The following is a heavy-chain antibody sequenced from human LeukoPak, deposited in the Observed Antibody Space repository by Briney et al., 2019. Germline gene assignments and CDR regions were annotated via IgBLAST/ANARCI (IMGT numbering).Heavy chain of an antibody. D-gene: IGHD6-19*01. V-gene: IGHV3-33*01. Sequence: GGSLRLSCAASGFTFRSYGMHWVRQAPGKGLEWVAVIWYDGSNKYFADSVKGRFTVSRDNSKNTLYLQMNSLRAEDTAVYYCATAVASSSGWYADYWGQGTLVTVSS. J-gene: IGHJ4*02. CDR2: IWYDGSNK. CDR1: GFTFRSYG. CDR3: ATAVASSSGWYADY.